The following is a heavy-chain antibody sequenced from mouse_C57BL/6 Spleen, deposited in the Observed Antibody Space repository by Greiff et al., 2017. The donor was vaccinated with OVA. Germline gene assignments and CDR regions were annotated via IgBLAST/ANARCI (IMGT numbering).Heavy chain of an antibody. J-gene: IGHJ2*01. D-gene: IGHD1-1*01. V-gene: IGHV1-55*01. CDR1: GYTFTSYW. CDR3: ARSPLTTVVPIDY. CDR2: IYPGSGST. Sequence: QVQLQQPGAELVKPGASVKMSCKASGYTFTSYWITWVKQRPGQGLEWIGDIYPGSGSTNYNEKFKSKATLTVDTSSSTAYMQLSSLTSEDSVVYYCARSPLTTVVPIDYWGQGTTLTVSS.